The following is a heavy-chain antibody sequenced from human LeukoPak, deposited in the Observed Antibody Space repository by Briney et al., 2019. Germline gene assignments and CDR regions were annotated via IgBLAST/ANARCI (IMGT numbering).Heavy chain of an antibody. Sequence: PSETLSLTCTVSGGSISNYYWSWIRQPPGKGLEGLGFIYYSGTTNYTPSLKSRVTISVDTSKNQFSLRLSSVTAADTAVYYCARTMVRGAYNWFDPWGQGTLVTVSS. V-gene: IGHV4-59*01. CDR1: GGSISNYY. D-gene: IGHD3-10*01. CDR3: ARTMVRGAYNWFDP. CDR2: IYYSGTT. J-gene: IGHJ5*02.